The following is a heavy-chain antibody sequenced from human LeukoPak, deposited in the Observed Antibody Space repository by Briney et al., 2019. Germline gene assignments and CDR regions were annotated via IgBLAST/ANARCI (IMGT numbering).Heavy chain of an antibody. D-gene: IGHD1-26*01. V-gene: IGHV5-51*01. CDR2: IYPGDSDT. Sequence: GGSPKIPCEGSGYIFTNYWIGRVRQIPGEGLEGIGLIYPGDSDTNYSPSFKGQVTISADTSISTDSLQWSSLTASDAAVYYCATGRGSSGRYDVAYWGQGTLVTVSS. J-gene: IGHJ4*02. CDR1: GYIFTNYW. CDR3: ATGRGSSGRYDVAY.